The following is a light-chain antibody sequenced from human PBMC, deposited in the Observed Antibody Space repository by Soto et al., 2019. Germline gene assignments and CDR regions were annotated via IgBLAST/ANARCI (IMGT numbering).Light chain of an antibody. V-gene: IGKV1-39*01. CDR1: QSISSY. J-gene: IGKJ3*01. CDR2: AAS. CDR3: QQTG. Sequence: DIQMTQSPSSLSASVGDRVTITCRASQSISSYLNWYQQKPGKAPKLLIYAASSLQSGVPSRFSGSGSGTDFTLTISSLQPEDFATYYCQQTGFGPGTKVDIK.